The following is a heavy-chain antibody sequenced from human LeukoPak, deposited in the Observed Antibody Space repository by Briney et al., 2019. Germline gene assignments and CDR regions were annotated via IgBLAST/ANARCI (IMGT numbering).Heavy chain of an antibody. CDR3: AKGIAAAGVGDVGFDP. J-gene: IGHJ5*02. CDR2: ISYDGSNK. Sequence: GGSLRLSCAASGFTFSSYGMHWVRQAPGKGLEWVAVISYDGSNKYYADSVKGRFTISRDNSKNTLYLQMNSLRAEDTAVYYCAKGIAAAGVGDVGFDPWGQGTLVTVSS. V-gene: IGHV3-30*18. CDR1: GFTFSSYG. D-gene: IGHD6-13*01.